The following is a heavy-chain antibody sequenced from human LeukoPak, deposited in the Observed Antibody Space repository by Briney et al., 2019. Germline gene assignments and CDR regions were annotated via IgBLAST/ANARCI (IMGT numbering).Heavy chain of an antibody. V-gene: IGHV3-21*04. Sequence: GGSLRLSCAASGFTFSSYSMNWVRQAPGKGLEWVSSISSSSSYIYYADSVKGRFTISRDNSKNTLYLQMNSLRAEDTAVYYCAKDAFPLLWFGEYGDAFDIWGQGTMVTVSS. J-gene: IGHJ3*02. CDR2: ISSSSSYI. D-gene: IGHD3-10*01. CDR1: GFTFSSYS. CDR3: AKDAFPLLWFGEYGDAFDI.